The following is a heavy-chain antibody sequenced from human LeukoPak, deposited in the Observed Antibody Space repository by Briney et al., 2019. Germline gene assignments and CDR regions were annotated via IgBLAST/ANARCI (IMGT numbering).Heavy chain of an antibody. CDR2: IYTSGST. J-gene: IGHJ2*01. V-gene: IGHV4-61*02. Sequence: SETLSLTCTVSGGSISSGSYCWSWIRQPAGKGLEWIGRIYTSGSTNYNPSLKSRVTISVDTSKNQFSLKLSSVTAADTAVYYCARENYGGNSGYFDLWGRGTLVTVSS. CDR1: GGSISSGSYC. D-gene: IGHD4-23*01. CDR3: ARENYGGNSGYFDL.